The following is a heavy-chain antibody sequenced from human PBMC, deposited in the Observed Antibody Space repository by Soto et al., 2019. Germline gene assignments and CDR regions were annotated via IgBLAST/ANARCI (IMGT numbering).Heavy chain of an antibody. Sequence: ASVKVSCKASGFTFTSSAVQWVRQARGQRLEWIGWIVVGSGNTNYAQKFQERVTITRDMSTSTAYMELSSLRSDDTAIYYCASRKVVVGKGFDPWGQGTLVTVSS. V-gene: IGHV1-58*01. J-gene: IGHJ5*02. CDR1: GFTFTSSA. CDR2: IVVGSGNT. CDR3: ASRKVVVGKGFDP. D-gene: IGHD3-22*01.